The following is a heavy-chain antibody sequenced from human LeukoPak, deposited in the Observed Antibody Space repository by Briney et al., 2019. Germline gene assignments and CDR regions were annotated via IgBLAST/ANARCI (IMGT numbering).Heavy chain of an antibody. V-gene: IGHV1-18*01. D-gene: IGHD6-13*01. CDR1: GYTFTSYG. J-gene: IGHJ4*01. Sequence: ASVKVSCKASGYTFTSYGISWVRQAPGQGLEWMGWISTYNGNTYSARSLQGRVTMTTDTSTNTGYMELKTLRSDDTAVYYCARGTYRAAAGSCPPHNRGHGNLVTVSS. CDR3: ARGTYRAAAGSCPPHN. CDR2: ISTYNGNT.